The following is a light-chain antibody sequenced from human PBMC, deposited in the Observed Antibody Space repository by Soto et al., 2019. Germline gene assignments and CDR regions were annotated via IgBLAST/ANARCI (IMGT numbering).Light chain of an antibody. CDR1: QSVSSN. J-gene: IGKJ5*01. CDR3: QQFSTGPLIS. V-gene: IGKV3-15*01. CDR2: GAS. Sequence: EIVMWKSPADLSVSHGERATLSCRASQSVSSNLAWYQQKPGQAPRLLIYGASTRATGIPARFSGSGFGTEFTLTISSLQSEDFAVYYCQQFSTGPLISFGQGTLLEVK.